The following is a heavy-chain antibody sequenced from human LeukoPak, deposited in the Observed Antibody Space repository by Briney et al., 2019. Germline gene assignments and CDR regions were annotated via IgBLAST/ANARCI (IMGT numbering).Heavy chain of an antibody. CDR1: GFTFSSYS. Sequence: GGSLRLSCAASGFTFSSYSMNWVRQAPGKGLEWVSSISSSSSYIYYADSVKGRFTISRDNAKNSLYQQMNSLRAEDTAVYYCATDFRLPMDYWGQGTLVTVSS. V-gene: IGHV3-21*01. D-gene: IGHD3/OR15-3a*01. CDR2: ISSSSSYI. CDR3: ATDFRLPMDY. J-gene: IGHJ4*02.